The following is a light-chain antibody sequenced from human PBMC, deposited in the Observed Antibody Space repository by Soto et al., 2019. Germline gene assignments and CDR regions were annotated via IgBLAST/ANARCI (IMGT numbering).Light chain of an antibody. CDR3: RPHSAWPPCT. J-gene: IGKJ1*01. V-gene: IGKV3-11*01. Sequence: QSPAALSLSTEDLATLSCRASENVRTFVDWYQQKPAQAPRLLIYGASNRATGIPARFSGSGSGTDFTLTISILSPEDFAVRYCRPHSAWPPCTSCHRTKADIK. CDR1: ENVRTF. CDR2: GAS.